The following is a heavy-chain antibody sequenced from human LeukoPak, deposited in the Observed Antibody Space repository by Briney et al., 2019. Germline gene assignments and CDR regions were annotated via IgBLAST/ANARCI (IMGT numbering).Heavy chain of an antibody. V-gene: IGHV3-23*01. CDR2: NSPGGDIT. J-gene: IGHJ6*03. CDR3: AKDRCSNGIGCYYYYMDV. Sequence: GGTLRLSCAASGFIFSSHGMNWVRQAPGKGLEWVSCNSPGGDITYYADSVKGRFTISRDNSKNTLYLQMNSLRAEDTAVYYCAKDRCSNGIGCYYYYMDVWGKGTTVSNSS. D-gene: IGHD2-8*01. CDR1: GFIFSSHG.